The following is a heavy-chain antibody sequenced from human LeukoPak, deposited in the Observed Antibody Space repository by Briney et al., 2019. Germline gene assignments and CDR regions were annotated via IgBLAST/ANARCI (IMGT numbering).Heavy chain of an antibody. V-gene: IGHV3-49*03. CDR1: GFTFGDYA. CDR3: TRTHEEAYYYDSSGYYPDY. D-gene: IGHD3-22*01. Sequence: GGSLRLSCTASGFTFGDYAMSWFRQAPGKGLEWVGFIRSKAYGGTTEYAASVKGRFTISRDDSKSIAYLQMNSLKTEDTAVYYCTRTHEEAYYYDSSGYYPDYWGQGTLVTVSS. J-gene: IGHJ4*02. CDR2: IRSKAYGGTT.